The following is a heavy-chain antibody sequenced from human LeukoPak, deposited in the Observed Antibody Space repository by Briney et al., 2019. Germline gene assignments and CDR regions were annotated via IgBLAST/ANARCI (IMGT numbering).Heavy chain of an antibody. CDR3: ATYLS. J-gene: IGHJ5*02. CDR1: GGSISSYY. CDR2: IYAGGST. V-gene: IGHV4-39*07. D-gene: IGHD2/OR15-2a*01. Sequence: SETLSLTCTVSGGSISSYYWSWIRQPPGKGLEWIGSIYAGGSTYYNPSLKSRVAISVDTSKNQFSLKLSSVTAADTAVYYCATYLSWGQGILVTVSS.